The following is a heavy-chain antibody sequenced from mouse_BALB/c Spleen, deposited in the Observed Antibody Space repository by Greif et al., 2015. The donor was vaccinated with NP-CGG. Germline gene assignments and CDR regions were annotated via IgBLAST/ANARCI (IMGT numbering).Heavy chain of an antibody. CDR1: GFAFSSYD. D-gene: IGHD1-1*01. J-gene: IGHJ2*01. V-gene: IGHV5-12-1*01. CDR2: ISSGGGST. CDR3: ARHYYGSSYSY. Sequence: DVKLVESGGGLVKPGGSLKLSCAASGFAFSSYDMSWVRRTPEKRLEWVAYISSGGGSTYYPDTVRGRFTISRDNAKNTLYLQMSSLKSEDTAMYYCARHYYGSSYSYWGQGTTLTVSS.